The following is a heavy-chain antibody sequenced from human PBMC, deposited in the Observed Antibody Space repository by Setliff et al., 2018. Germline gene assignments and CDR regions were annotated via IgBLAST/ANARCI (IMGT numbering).Heavy chain of an antibody. CDR2: ISAYNGNT. CDR3: ARDIVGYCSGGSCYDWDY. CDR1: GYTFTSYG. D-gene: IGHD2-15*01. J-gene: IGHJ4*02. Sequence: ASVKVSCKASGYTFTSYGISWVRQAPGQGLEWMGWISAYNGNTNYAQKHQGRVTMTTDTSTSTAYMELRSLRSDDTAVYYCARDIVGYCSGGSCYDWDYWGQGTLVTVSS. V-gene: IGHV1-18*01.